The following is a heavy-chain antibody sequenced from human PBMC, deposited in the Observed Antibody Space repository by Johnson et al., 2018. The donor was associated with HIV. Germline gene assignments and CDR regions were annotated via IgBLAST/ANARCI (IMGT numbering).Heavy chain of an antibody. CDR3: ARQTLRAFDI. J-gene: IGHJ3*02. CDR2: ISYDGSNK. Sequence: QVQLVESGGGVVQPGGSLRLSCVVSGFTFSSYGMSWVRQAPGKGLEWVAVISYDGSNKYYADSVKGRFTISRDNSKNKLYLQMNSLRAEDTAVYYCARQTLRAFDIWGQGTMVTVSS. V-gene: IGHV3-30*03. CDR1: GFTFSSYG.